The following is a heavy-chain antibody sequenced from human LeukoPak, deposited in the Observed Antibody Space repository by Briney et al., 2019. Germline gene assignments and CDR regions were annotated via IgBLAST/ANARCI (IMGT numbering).Heavy chain of an antibody. V-gene: IGHV3-48*01. CDR2: ISSSSSTI. Sequence: QTGGSLRLSCAASGFTFSSYSMNWVRQAPGKGLEWVSYISSSSSTIYYADSVKGRFTISRDNAKNSLYLQMNSLRAEDTAVYYCARVPMVRGVIPSFDYWGQGTLVTVSS. D-gene: IGHD3-10*01. CDR1: GFTFSSYS. J-gene: IGHJ4*02. CDR3: ARVPMVRGVIPSFDY.